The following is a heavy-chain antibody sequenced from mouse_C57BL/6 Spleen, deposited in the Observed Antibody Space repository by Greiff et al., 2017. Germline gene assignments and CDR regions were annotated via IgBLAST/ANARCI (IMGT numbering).Heavy chain of an antibody. Sequence: VQLQQPGAELVKPGASVKLSCKASGYTFTSYWMHWVKQRPGQGLEWIGMIHPNSGSTNYNEKFKSKATLTVDKSSSTAYMQLSSLTSEDSAVYYCARDGSSYEGDYWGQGTTLTVSS. J-gene: IGHJ2*01. D-gene: IGHD1-1*01. CDR2: IHPNSGST. V-gene: IGHV1-64*01. CDR3: ARDGSSYEGDY. CDR1: GYTFTSYW.